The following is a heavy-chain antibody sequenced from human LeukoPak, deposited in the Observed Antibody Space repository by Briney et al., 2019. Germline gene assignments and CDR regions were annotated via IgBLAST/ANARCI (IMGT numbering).Heavy chain of an antibody. CDR1: GFTFSSYG. D-gene: IGHD3-10*01. CDR2: ISYDGSNK. Sequence: PGGSLRLSCAASGFTFSSYGMHWVRQAPGKGLEWVAVISYDGSNKYYADSVKGRFTISRDNSKNTLYLQMNSLRAEDTAVYYCAKDWSSGSYYGMDVWGQGTTVTVSS. V-gene: IGHV3-30*18. J-gene: IGHJ6*02. CDR3: AKDWSSGSYYGMDV.